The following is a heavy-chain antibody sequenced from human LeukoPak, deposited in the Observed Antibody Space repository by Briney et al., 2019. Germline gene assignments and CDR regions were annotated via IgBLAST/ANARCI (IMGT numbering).Heavy chain of an antibody. Sequence: GGSLRLSCAASGFIFSNYWMSWVRQAPGKGLEWVANIKQDGSEKNYVDSVKGRFSISRDNAKNSLYLQMNSLRAEDTAFYYCGYGVYFFNYWGQGTLVTVSS. CDR3: GYGVYFFNY. J-gene: IGHJ4*02. V-gene: IGHV3-7*01. D-gene: IGHD2-8*01. CDR2: IKQDGSEK. CDR1: GFIFSNYW.